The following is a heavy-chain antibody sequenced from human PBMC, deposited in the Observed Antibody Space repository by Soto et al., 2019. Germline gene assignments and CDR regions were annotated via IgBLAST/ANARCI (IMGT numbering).Heavy chain of an antibody. CDR1: GYTFICYG. Sequence: AAGKVPCKASGYTFICYGISRVRHAPGQGLELMGWISAYNGNTNYAQKLQGRVTMTTDTSTSTDYMELRGLRSDDTAVYYCARDLGVEWELLRHALDIWGQGTMVTV. D-gene: IGHD1-26*01. J-gene: IGHJ3*02. V-gene: IGHV1-18*01. CDR2: ISAYNGNT. CDR3: ARDLGVEWELLRHALDI.